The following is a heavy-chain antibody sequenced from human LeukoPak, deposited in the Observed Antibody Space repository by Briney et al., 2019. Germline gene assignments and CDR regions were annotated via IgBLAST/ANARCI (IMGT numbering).Heavy chain of an antibody. D-gene: IGHD2-2*01. J-gene: IGHJ4*02. Sequence: APVKVSCKASGYTFTSYGISWVRQAPGQGLEWMGWISAYNGNTNYAQKLQGRVTMTTDTSTSTAYMELRSLRSDDTAVYYCARTVVVVPAAMGSYYFDYWGQGTLVTVSS. CDR2: ISAYNGNT. CDR1: GYTFTSYG. V-gene: IGHV1-18*04. CDR3: ARTVVVVPAAMGSYYFDY.